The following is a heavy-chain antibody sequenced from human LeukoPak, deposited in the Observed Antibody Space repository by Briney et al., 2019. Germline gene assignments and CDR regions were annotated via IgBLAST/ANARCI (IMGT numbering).Heavy chain of an antibody. V-gene: IGHV3-23*01. Sequence: GGSLRLSCAASGFTFSSYAMTWVRQPPGKGLEWVSTISGTGGGIYYADFEKGRFTISRDNSKNTLYLQMNSLRAEDTAVYYCAKDQGSSGYPTKFDFWGQGTLVTVSS. CDR1: GFTFSSYA. J-gene: IGHJ4*02. D-gene: IGHD6-19*01. CDR3: AKDQGSSGYPTKFDF. CDR2: ISGTGGGI.